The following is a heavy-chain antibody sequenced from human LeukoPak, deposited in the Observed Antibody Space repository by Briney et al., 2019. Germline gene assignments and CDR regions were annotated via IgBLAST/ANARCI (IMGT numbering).Heavy chain of an antibody. V-gene: IGHV1-8*01. J-gene: IGHJ5*02. D-gene: IGHD3-10*01. CDR3: ARQTRSPVPIGWFDP. CDR1: GYTFTSYD. CDR2: MNPNSGNT. Sequence: ASVKVSCKASGYTFTSYDINWVRQATGQGLVWMGWMNPNSGNTGYAQKFQGRVTMTRNTFISTAYMELSSLRSEDTAVYYCARQTRSPVPIGWFDPWGQGTLVTVSS.